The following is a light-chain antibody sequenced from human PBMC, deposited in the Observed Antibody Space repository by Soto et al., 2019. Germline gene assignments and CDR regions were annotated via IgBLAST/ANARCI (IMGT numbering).Light chain of an antibody. V-gene: IGKV3D-20*02. Sequence: EVVLTQSPGTLSLSPGERASLSCRASQDIRSRDLAWYQQRPGQAPRLLIYHSSARATGIPDRFTGSGSGTDFALTISRVEPQDIAVYYCQQRSNWPLTFGGGTKVDIK. CDR1: QDIRSRD. CDR3: QQRSNWPLT. CDR2: HSS. J-gene: IGKJ4*01.